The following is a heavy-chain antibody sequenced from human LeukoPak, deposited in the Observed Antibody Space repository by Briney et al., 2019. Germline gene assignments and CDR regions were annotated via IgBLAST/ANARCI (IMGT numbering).Heavy chain of an antibody. J-gene: IGHJ4*02. CDR1: GFTFSDYS. CDR3: ARGAYYYED. CDR2: ISSSSSTI. D-gene: IGHD3-22*01. Sequence: GGSLRLSCAASGFTFSDYSMNWVRQAPGKGLEWVSYISSSSSTIYYADSVKGRFTISRDNAKNSLYLQMNSLRAEDTAVYYCARGAYYYEDWGQGTLVTVSS. V-gene: IGHV3-48*01.